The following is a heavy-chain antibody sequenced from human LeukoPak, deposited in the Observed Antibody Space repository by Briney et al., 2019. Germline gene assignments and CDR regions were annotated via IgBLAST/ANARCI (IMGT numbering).Heavy chain of an antibody. CDR1: SESFSGYY. V-gene: IGHV4-34*01. Sequence: SETLSLTCTVYSESFSGYYWSWIRQHPGKGLEWIGEINHSGSTNYNPSLKSRVTVSVDTSKNQFSLKLSSVTAADTGVYYCARLASSRYCSSAACSRDYWGQGTLVIVSS. CDR2: INHSGST. CDR3: ARLASSRYCSSAACSRDY. D-gene: IGHD2-2*01. J-gene: IGHJ4*02.